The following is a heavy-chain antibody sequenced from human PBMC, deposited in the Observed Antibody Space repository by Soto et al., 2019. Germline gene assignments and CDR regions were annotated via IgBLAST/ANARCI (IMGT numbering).Heavy chain of an antibody. CDR1: GYTFTSYG. D-gene: IGHD4-17*01. CDR2: ISAYNGNT. Sequence: ASVKVSCKASGYTFTSYGISWVRQAPGQGLEWMGWISAYNGNTNYAQKLQGRVTMTTDTSTSTAYMELRSLRSDDTAVYYCARTPDYGDYPASSSGWFDPWGQGTLVTVSS. J-gene: IGHJ5*02. CDR3: ARTPDYGDYPASSSGWFDP. V-gene: IGHV1-18*01.